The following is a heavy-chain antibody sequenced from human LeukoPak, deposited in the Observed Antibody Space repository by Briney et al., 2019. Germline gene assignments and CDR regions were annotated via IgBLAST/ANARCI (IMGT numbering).Heavy chain of an antibody. CDR1: GYTFTGYY. Sequence: ASVKVSCKASGYTFTGYYMHWVRQAPGQGLEWMGWINPNSGGTDYAQKFQGRVTMTRDTSISTAHMELSRLRSDDTAVYYCARASRVTMVRGVINPHWFDPWGQGTLVTVSS. CDR2: INPNSGGT. V-gene: IGHV1-2*02. J-gene: IGHJ5*02. D-gene: IGHD3-10*01. CDR3: ARASRVTMVRGVINPHWFDP.